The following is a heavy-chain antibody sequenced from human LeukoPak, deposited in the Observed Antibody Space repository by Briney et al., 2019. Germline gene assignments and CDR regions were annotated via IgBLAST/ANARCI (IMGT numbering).Heavy chain of an antibody. CDR3: VSGSDTSGYYFY. CDR2: IWSDGSEK. D-gene: IGHD3-22*01. J-gene: IGHJ4*02. Sequence: GGSLRLSCAASGFTFNVYGMHWVRQAPGKGLEWVAVIWSDGSEKRYADSVKGRFTISRDNSKSTLYLQMNSLRAEDTAVYYCVSGSDTSGYYFYWGQGTLVTVSS. V-gene: IGHV3-33*03. CDR1: GFTFNVYG.